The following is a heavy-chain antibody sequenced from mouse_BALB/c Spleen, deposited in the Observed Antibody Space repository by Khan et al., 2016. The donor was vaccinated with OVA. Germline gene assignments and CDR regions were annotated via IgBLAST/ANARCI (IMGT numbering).Heavy chain of an antibody. D-gene: IGHD2-14*01. CDR1: GYTFTTYW. CDR3: ASYRYDYVDY. Sequence: VQLQESGAELARPGASVKLSCKASGYTFTTYWMQWVKQRPGQGLEWIGTIYPGDGDTRYTQNFKDKATLTADKSSSTAYMQLSSLASEDSAVFYCASYRYDYVDYWGQGTTLTVSS. V-gene: IGHV1-87*01. J-gene: IGHJ2*01. CDR2: IYPGDGDT.